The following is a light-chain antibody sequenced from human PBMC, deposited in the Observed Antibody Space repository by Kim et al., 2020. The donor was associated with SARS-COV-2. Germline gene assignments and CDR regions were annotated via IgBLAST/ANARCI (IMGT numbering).Light chain of an antibody. V-gene: IGKV3-11*01. CDR2: DAF. Sequence: VSSYLAWYQQKPGQAPRLLIYDAFNRATGIPARFSGSGSGTDFTLTISSLEPEDFAVYFCHQRSNWPLTFGGGTKVEI. J-gene: IGKJ4*01. CDR3: HQRSNWPLT. CDR1: VSSY.